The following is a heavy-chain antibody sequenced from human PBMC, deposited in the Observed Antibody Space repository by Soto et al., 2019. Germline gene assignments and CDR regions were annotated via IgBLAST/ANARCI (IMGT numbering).Heavy chain of an antibody. CDR3: ARSLVGPTYYYYYYMDV. J-gene: IGHJ6*03. CDR2: IYYSGST. Sequence: SETLSLTCTVSGGSISSYYWSWIRQPPGKGLEWIGYIYYSGSTNYNPSLKSRVTISVDTSKNQFSLKLSSVTAADTAVYYCARSLVGPTYYYYYYMDVWGKGTTVTVSS. V-gene: IGHV4-59*12. CDR1: GGSISSYY. D-gene: IGHD1-26*01.